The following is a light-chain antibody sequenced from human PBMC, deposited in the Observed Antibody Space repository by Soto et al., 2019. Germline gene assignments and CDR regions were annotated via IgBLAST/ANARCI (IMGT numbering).Light chain of an antibody. J-gene: IGKJ3*01. CDR3: MQTLHTFT. CDR1: QSLLHNNGYNY. CDR2: LGS. V-gene: IGKV2-28*01. Sequence: DIVMTQSPLSLPVTPGEAASISCRSSQSLLHNNGYNYLDWYLQKPGQSLQLLIYLGSNRASGVPDRFSGSGSGTDFTLKSSRVEAEDVGVYYCMQTLHTFTFGPGTRVDIK.